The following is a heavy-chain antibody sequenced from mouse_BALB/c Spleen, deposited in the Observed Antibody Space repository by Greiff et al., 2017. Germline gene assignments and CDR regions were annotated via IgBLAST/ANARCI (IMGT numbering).Heavy chain of an antibody. V-gene: IGHV7-3*02. CDR1: GFTFTDYY. CDR2: IRNKANGYTT. CDR3: ARDGDYDAMDY. J-gene: IGHJ4*01. Sequence: EVKVVESGGGLVQPGGSLRLSCATSGFTFTDYYMSWVRQPPGKALEWLGFIRNKANGYTTEYSASVKGRFTISRDNSQSILYLQMNTLRAEDSATYCGARDGDYDAMDYWGQGTSVTVSS.